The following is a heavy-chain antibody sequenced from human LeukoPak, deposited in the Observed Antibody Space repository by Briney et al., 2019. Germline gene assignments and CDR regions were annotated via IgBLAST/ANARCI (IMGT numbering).Heavy chain of an antibody. V-gene: IGHV3-9*01. J-gene: IGHJ6*02. CDR1: GFTFDDYA. CDR3: AKDTGGSSSGYYYYGMDV. Sequence: GRSLRLSCAASGFTFDDYAMHWVRQAPGKGLEWVSGISWNSGSIGYADSVKGRFTISRDNAKNSLYLQMNSLRAEDTALYYCAKDTGGSSSGYYYYGMDVWGQGTTVTVSS. D-gene: IGHD6-13*01. CDR2: ISWNSGSI.